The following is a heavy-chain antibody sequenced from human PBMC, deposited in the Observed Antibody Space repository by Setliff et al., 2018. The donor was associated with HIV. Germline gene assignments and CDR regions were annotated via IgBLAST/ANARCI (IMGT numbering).Heavy chain of an antibody. D-gene: IGHD5-12*01. CDR2: IYTRGST. V-gene: IGHV4-61*02. J-gene: IGHJ5*01. CDR1: GGSIDSGNYD. Sequence: SETLSLTCTVSGGSIDSGNYDWNWVRQPGGKGLEWIGRIYTRGSTKDSPTFESRVTMSLDTSKNQFSLNLRSVTAADTALYYCVRSGCNGNICYDSRGWLDSWGQGTQVTVS. CDR3: VRSGCNGNICYDSRGWLDS.